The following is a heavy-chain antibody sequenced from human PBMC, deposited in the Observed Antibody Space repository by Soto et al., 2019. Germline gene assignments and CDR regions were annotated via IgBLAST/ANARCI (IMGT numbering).Heavy chain of an antibody. J-gene: IGHJ5*02. CDR3: ARGRIYCSGATCYSQNWFDP. CDR2: MNPNSGNT. Sequence: GASVKVSCKASGGTFSSYTISWVRQAPGQGLEWMGWMNPNSGNTDYGQKFQGRVTMTRNTSISTAYMEMSSLRPEDTALYYCARGRIYCSGATCYSQNWFDPWGQGTLVTVSS. D-gene: IGHD2-15*01. CDR1: GGTFSSYT. V-gene: IGHV1-8*02.